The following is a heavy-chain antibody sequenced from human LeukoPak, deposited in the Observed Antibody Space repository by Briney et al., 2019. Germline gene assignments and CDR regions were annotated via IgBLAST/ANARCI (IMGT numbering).Heavy chain of an antibody. J-gene: IGHJ6*02. CDR2: INSDGSIT. CDR3: ARDAVDTANAV. Sequence: GGSLRLSCAASGFTFTTYWMHWVRQAPGKGLVWVSHINSDGSITSYADSVKGRFTISRDDAKNTLYLQMNSLRAEDTAVYYCARDAVDTANAVWGQGTTVTVSS. D-gene: IGHD5-18*01. CDR1: GFTFTTYW. V-gene: IGHV3-74*01.